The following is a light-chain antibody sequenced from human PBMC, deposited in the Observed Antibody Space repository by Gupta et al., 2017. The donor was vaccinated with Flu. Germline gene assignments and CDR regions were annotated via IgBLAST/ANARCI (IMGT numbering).Light chain of an antibody. V-gene: IGLV2-14*03. CDR2: DVS. J-gene: IGLJ1*01. CDR3: GSFATGSTPYV. CDR1: FSDVGASNS. Sequence: QSALPQPASVSGSPGQSITISCTGTFSDVGASNSVSWYQQHPGKAPKLIIFDVSNRPSGTSHRFSGSKSGSTASLVISGLQADDEADDYCGSFATGSTPYVFGTGTKVTVL.